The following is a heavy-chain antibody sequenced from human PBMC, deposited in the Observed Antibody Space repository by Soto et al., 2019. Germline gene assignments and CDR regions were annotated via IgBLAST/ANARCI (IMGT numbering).Heavy chain of an antibody. CDR2: ISYDGSNK. Sequence: QVQLVESGGGVVQPGRSLRLSCAASGFTFSSYGMHWVRQAPGKGLEWVAVISYDGSNKYYADSVKGRFTISRDNSKNXXYLQMNSLRAADTAVYYCAKDRPSGSRPYFYGMDVWGQGTTVTVSS. V-gene: IGHV3-30*18. CDR1: GFTFSSYG. D-gene: IGHD1-26*01. J-gene: IGHJ6*02. CDR3: AKDRPSGSRPYFYGMDV.